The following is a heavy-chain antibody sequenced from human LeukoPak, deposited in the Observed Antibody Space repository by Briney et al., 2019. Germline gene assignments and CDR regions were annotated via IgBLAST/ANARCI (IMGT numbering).Heavy chain of an antibody. Sequence: SETLSLTCTVSGGSISSSSYYWGWIRQPPGKGLEWIGSIYYSGSTYYNPSLKSRVTISVDTSKNQFSLKLSSVTAADTAVYYCARGGGYDSSGYYYDDAFDIWGQGTMVTVSS. V-gene: IGHV4-39*07. CDR3: ARGGGYDSSGYYYDDAFDI. CDR2: IYYSGST. CDR1: GGSISSSSYY. J-gene: IGHJ3*02. D-gene: IGHD3-22*01.